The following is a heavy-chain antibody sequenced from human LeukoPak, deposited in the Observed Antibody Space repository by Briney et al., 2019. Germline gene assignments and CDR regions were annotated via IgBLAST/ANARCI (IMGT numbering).Heavy chain of an antibody. CDR3: ARGGYYDSSGYYRPPYPFDY. J-gene: IGHJ4*02. V-gene: IGHV4-4*07. D-gene: IGHD3-22*01. CDR2: IYTSGST. Sequence: SETLPLTCTVSGGSISSYYWSWIRQPAGKGLEWIGRIYTSGSTNYNPSLKSRVTMSVDTSKNQFSLKLSSVTAADTAVYYCARGGYYDSSGYYRPPYPFDYWGQGTLVTVSS. CDR1: GGSISSYY.